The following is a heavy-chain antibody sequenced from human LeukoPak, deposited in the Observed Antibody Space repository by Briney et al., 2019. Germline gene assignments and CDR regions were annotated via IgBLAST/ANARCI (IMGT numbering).Heavy chain of an antibody. J-gene: IGHJ4*02. D-gene: IGHD3-10*01. CDR2: ISAYNGNT. CDR3: ARDTGGYYGSGTYYIFDY. CDR1: GYTFTNYG. Sequence: ASVKVSCKASGYTFTNYGISWVRQAPGQGLEWMGWISAYNGNTNYAQKLQGRVTMTTDTSTSTAYLELRSLRSDDTAVYYCARDTGGYYGSGTYYIFDYWGQGTLVTVSS. V-gene: IGHV1-18*01.